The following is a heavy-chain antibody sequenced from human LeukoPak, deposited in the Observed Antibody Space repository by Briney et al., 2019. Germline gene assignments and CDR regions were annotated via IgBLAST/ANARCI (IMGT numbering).Heavy chain of an antibody. CDR1: GFTFSSYA. J-gene: IGHJ4*02. Sequence: GGSLRLSCAASGFTFSSYAMSWVRQAPGKGLEWVSAISGSGGSTYYADSVKGRFTISRDNSKNTLYLQMNSLRAEDTAVYYCAKAPYYDILTGYYGDYWGQGTLVTVSS. D-gene: IGHD3-9*01. V-gene: IGHV3-23*01. CDR2: ISGSGGST. CDR3: AKAPYYDILTGYYGDY.